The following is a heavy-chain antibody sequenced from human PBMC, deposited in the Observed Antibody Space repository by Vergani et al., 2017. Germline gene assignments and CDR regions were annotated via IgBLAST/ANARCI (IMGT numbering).Heavy chain of an antibody. CDR1: GGSLTPYY. CDR3: VRDTRRYFLDSIDGGDSESPPFVPAV. CDR2: IYFNGRT. J-gene: IGHJ3*01. Sequence: QVALQESGPGLVRPSETLSLTCTVSGGSLTPYYWSWIRQSPGKGLEWIGNIYFNGRTKYNPSLKSRVTISADTSKAQLSLRLTSMSAADTAVYYCVRDTRRYFLDSIDGGDSESPPFVPAVWGLGTLVIVSS. V-gene: IGHV4-59*01. D-gene: IGHD3-9*01.